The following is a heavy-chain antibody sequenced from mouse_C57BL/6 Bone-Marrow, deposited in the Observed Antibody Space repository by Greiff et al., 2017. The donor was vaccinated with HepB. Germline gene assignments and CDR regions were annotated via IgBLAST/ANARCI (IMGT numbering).Heavy chain of an antibody. CDR2: GQGLEWIG. CDR1: YTFSRRVH. CDR3: SEDSAVYYCACDGSSYPYAMDY. J-gene: IGHJ4*01. Sequence: VQLVESGPELARPWASVKISCPAFYTFSRRVHFAISDTNYWMQWVKKRPGQGLEWIGAFSPGNGDTSYNQKFKGKATLTADKSSSTAYMQLSSLTSEDSAVYYCACDGSSYPYAMDYWGQGTSVTVSS. V-gene: IGHV1-87*01. D-gene: IGHD1-1*01.